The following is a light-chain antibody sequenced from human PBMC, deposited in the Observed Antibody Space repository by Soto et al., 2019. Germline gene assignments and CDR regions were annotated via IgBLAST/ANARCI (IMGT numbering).Light chain of an antibody. CDR3: CSYAGSSTYV. Sequence: QSALTQPACVSVSPGQSITISCTGTSSDVGNYDLVSWYQQLPGKAPKFILYEGSKRPSGVSNRFSGSKSGNTASLTISGLQAEDEADYYCCSYAGSSTYVFGTGTKVTVL. CDR1: SSDVGNYDL. CDR2: EGS. J-gene: IGLJ1*01. V-gene: IGLV2-23*01.